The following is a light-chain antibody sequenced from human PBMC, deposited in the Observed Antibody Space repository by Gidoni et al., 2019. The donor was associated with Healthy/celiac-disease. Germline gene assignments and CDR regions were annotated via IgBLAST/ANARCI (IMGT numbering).Light chain of an antibody. Sequence: EIVMTQSPATLSVSPGERATLSCRASQSVSSNLAGYQQKPGQAPRLLIYGASTRATGIPARFSGSGSGTKFTLTISSLQSEDFAVYYCQRYNNWPYTFGQGTKLEIK. CDR3: QRYNNWPYT. J-gene: IGKJ2*01. CDR1: QSVSSN. V-gene: IGKV3-15*01. CDR2: GAS.